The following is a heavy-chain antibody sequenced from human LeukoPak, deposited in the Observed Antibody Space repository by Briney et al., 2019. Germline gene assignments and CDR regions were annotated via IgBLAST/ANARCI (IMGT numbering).Heavy chain of an antibody. V-gene: IGHV3-30*18. CDR1: GFTFSSYG. J-gene: IGHJ6*04. CDR3: AKDTYCSSTSCYLAFVYYYYGMDV. CDR2: ISYDGSNK. Sequence: GGSLRLSCAASGFTFSSYGMHWVRQAPGKGLEWVAVISYDGSNKYYADSVKGRFTISRDNSKNTLYLQMNSQRAEDTAVYYCAKDTYCSSTSCYLAFVYYYYGMDVWGKGTTVTVSS. D-gene: IGHD2-2*01.